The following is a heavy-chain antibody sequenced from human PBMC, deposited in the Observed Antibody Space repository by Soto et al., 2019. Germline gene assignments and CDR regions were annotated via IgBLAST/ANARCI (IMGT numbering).Heavy chain of an antibody. J-gene: IGHJ5*02. CDR2: ISGSGGST. CDR1: GFTFSSYA. Sequence: GGSLRLSCAASGFTFSSYAMSWVRQAPGKGLEWVSAISGSGGSTYYADSVKGRFTISRDNSKNTLYLQMDSLRAEDTAVYYCAKSQASLSFRNWFDPWGQGTLVTVSS. D-gene: IGHD3-3*02. V-gene: IGHV3-23*01. CDR3: AKSQASLSFRNWFDP.